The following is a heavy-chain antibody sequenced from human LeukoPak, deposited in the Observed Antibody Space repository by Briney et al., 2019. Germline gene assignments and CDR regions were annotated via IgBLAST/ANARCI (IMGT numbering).Heavy chain of an antibody. CDR3: ARSTTYPYFDY. Sequence: SETLSLTCTVSGGSISSSSYYWGWIRQPPGKGLEWIGSIYYRGSTYYNPSLKSRVTISVDTSKNQFSLKLSSVTAADTAVYYCARSTTYPYFDYWGQGTLVTVSS. D-gene: IGHD1-26*01. J-gene: IGHJ4*02. CDR1: GGSISSSSYY. V-gene: IGHV4-39*01. CDR2: IYYRGST.